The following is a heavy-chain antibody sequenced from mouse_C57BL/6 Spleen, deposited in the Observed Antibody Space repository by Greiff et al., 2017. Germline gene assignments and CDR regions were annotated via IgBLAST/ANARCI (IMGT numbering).Heavy chain of an antibody. D-gene: IGHD2-3*01. Sequence: QVQLQQPGAELVKPGASVKVSCKASGYTFTSYWMHWVKQRPGQGLEWIGRIHPSDSDTNYNQKFKGKATLTVDKASSTAYMQLSSLTSEDSAVYYCARWGGLDPWFAYWGQGTLVTVSA. CDR3: ARWGGLDPWFAY. CDR2: IHPSDSDT. J-gene: IGHJ3*01. CDR1: GYTFTSYW. V-gene: IGHV1-74*01.